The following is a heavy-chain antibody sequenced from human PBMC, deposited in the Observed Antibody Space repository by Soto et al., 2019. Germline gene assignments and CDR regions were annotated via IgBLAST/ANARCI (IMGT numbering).Heavy chain of an antibody. CDR2: IIPINGTT. CDR3: ARNAQDLYYYYYYMDV. Sequence: GASVKVSCKASGGTFSSYAISWVRQAPGQGLEWMGWIIPINGTTNYAQKLQGRVTITADTSTSTAYMELRSLRSDDTAVYYCARNAQDLYYYYYYMDVWGKGTTVTVSS. CDR1: GGTFSSYA. J-gene: IGHJ6*03. V-gene: IGHV1-69*06.